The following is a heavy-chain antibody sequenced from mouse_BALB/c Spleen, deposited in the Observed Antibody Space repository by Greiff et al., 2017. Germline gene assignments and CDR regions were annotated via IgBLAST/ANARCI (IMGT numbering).Heavy chain of an antibody. V-gene: IGHV1S135*01. CDR3: TRIRNDYAWFAY. J-gene: IGHJ3*01. CDR1: GYSFTDYN. CDR2: IDPYNGGT. D-gene: IGHD2-4*01. Sequence: VQLQQSGPELVKPGASVKVSCKASGYSFTDYNMYWVKQSHGKSLEWIGYIDPYNGGTSYNQKFKDKATLTVDKSSSTAYMQLSSPTSEDSAVYYCTRIRNDYAWFAYWGQGTLVTVSA.